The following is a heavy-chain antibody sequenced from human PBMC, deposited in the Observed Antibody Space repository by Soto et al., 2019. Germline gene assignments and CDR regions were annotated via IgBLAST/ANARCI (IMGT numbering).Heavy chain of an antibody. V-gene: IGHV4-39*01. CDR3: ARQPLRYSSSWYDGEFEY. Sequence: SETLSLTCTVSGGSVSSTSYFWGWIRQPPGKGLEWIGSIYHSGSTYYNPSLKSRLTISVDTSKNQFSLKVNSVTAADTGVYYCARQPLRYSSSWYDGEFEYWGQGILVTSPQ. CDR2: IYHSGST. D-gene: IGHD6-13*01. J-gene: IGHJ4*02. CDR1: GGSVSSTSYF.